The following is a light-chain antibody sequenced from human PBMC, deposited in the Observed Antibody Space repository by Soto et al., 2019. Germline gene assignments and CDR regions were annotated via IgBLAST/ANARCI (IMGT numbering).Light chain of an antibody. CDR2: DAS. J-gene: IGKJ1*01. Sequence: EIVLTQSPGTLSLPPGERATLSCGTSQSLTTNYLAWYQQKPGQAPRLLIYDASSRATGIPDRFSGSGSGTDFTLTISRLEPEDFVLYFCQQYDTSPWTFGQGTKVDIK. CDR3: QQYDTSPWT. CDR1: QSLTTNY. V-gene: IGKV3-20*01.